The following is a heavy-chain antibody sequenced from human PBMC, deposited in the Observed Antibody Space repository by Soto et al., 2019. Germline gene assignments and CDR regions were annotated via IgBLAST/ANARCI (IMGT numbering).Heavy chain of an antibody. V-gene: IGHV4-61*01. CDR1: GGSVSSGSYY. CDR2: IYYSGST. CDR3: ARESLWRWYSFDY. Sequence: PSETLSLTCTVSGGSVSSGSYYWSWIRQPPGKGLEWIGYIYYSGSTNYNPSLKSRVTISVDTSKNQFSLKLSSVTAADTAVYYCARESLWRWYSFDYWGQGTLVTGSS. J-gene: IGHJ4*02. D-gene: IGHD3-3*01.